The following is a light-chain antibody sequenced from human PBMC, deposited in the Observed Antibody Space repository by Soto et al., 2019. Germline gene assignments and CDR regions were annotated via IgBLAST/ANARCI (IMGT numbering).Light chain of an antibody. Sequence: SYELTQPLSVSVALGQTARITCGGNNIGSKNVHWYQQKPGQAPVLVIYRDSNRPSGIPERFSGSNSGNMATLTISRAQAGDEADYYCQVWDSSVVFGGGTKLTVL. CDR3: QVWDSSVV. CDR1: NIGSKN. J-gene: IGLJ2*01. CDR2: RDS. V-gene: IGLV3-9*01.